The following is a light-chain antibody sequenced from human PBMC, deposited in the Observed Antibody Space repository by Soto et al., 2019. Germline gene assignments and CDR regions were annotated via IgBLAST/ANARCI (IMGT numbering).Light chain of an antibody. V-gene: IGLV2-23*01. CDR3: CSYAGSSTVV. J-gene: IGLJ2*01. Sequence: QSALTQPASVSGSPGQSITISCTGTSSDVGRYNLVSWYQQHPGKAPKLMIYEGSKRPSGVSNRFSGSKSGNTASLTISGLQAADDADYYCCSYAGSSTVVFGGGTKLTVL. CDR1: SSDVGRYNL. CDR2: EGS.